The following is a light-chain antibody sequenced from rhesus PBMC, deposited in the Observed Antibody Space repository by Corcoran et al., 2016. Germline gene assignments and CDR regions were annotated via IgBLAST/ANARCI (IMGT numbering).Light chain of an antibody. Sequence: EIVLTQSPATLSLSPGERATLSCRASQSVSSSLAWYQQKPEQAPRLLIYGASSRATGIPDRFMGRGSGTDFTLTLSSLEPEDFAVYYCQQYSNWPRTFGQGTKVEIK. CDR1: QSVSSS. CDR3: QQYSNWPRT. V-gene: IGKV3-42*03. CDR2: GAS. J-gene: IGKJ1*01.